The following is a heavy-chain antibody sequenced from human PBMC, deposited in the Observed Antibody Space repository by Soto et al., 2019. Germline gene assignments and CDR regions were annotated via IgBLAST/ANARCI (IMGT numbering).Heavy chain of an antibody. CDR3: ARTGHLFDY. Sequence: PSDTLSLTCPDYGGSFSDYYWSWTRQPPGKGLEWIGEINHSGSTNYNPSLKSRVTISVDTSKNQFSLKLSSMTAADTAVYYCARTGHLFDYWGQGISVTVS. V-gene: IGHV4-34*01. CDR1: GGSFSDYY. CDR2: INHSGST. J-gene: IGHJ4*02.